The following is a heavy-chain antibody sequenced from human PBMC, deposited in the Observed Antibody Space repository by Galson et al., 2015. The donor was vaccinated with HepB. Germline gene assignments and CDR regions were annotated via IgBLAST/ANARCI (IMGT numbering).Heavy chain of an antibody. J-gene: IGHJ5*02. V-gene: IGHV7-4-1*02. D-gene: IGHD2-2*01. Sequence: SVKVSCKASGYTFTSYAINWVRQAPGQGLEWLGWINTNTGNPTYAQGFTGRFVFSLDTSVSTAYMQISSLKADDTAVYYCARGRACSTASCNASPNWFDPWAQGTLVTVS. CDR3: ARGRACSTASCNASPNWFDP. CDR2: INTNTGNP. CDR1: GYTFTSYA.